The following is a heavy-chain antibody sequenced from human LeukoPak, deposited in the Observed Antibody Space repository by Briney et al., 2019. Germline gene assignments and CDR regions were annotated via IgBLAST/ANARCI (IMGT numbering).Heavy chain of an antibody. CDR3: AKQGPLYGMDV. V-gene: IGHV3-30*18. CDR1: GFTFSSYS. CDR2: ISYDGSYK. J-gene: IGHJ6*02. Sequence: GGSLRLSCAASGFTFSSYSINWVRQAPGKGLEWVAVISYDGSYKDFADSVKGRFTISRDNSKSTLHLQMNSLRAEDTAVYFCAKQGPLYGMDVWGQGTTVTVSS.